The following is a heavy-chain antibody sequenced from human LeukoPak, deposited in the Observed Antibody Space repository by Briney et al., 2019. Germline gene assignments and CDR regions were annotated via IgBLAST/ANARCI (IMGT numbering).Heavy chain of an antibody. V-gene: IGHV3-23*01. CDR1: GFTFNTYA. CDR2: ICGSGGCT. J-gene: IGHJ4*02. Sequence: GGSLRLSCAASGFTFNTYAIYWVRQAPGKGLEWVSGICGSGGCTYYADTVKGRFTISRDNSKNTVYLQMNSLTADDTAVYYCAKTTVGYSSGRYPGWPADCWGQGTLVTVSP. CDR3: AKTTVGYSSGRYPGWPADC. D-gene: IGHD6-19*01.